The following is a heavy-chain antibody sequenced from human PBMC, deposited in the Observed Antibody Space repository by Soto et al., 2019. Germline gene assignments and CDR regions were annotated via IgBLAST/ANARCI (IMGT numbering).Heavy chain of an antibody. D-gene: IGHD4-17*01. V-gene: IGHV4-39*01. Sequence: SETLSLTCTVSGGSISSSSYYWGWIRQPPGKGLEWIGSIYYSGSTYYNPSLKSRVTISVDTSKNQFSLKLSSVTAADTAVYYCARVTTMTTDTPIDYYYYGMDVWGQGTTVTVSS. CDR2: IYYSGST. CDR3: ARVTTMTTDTPIDYYYYGMDV. CDR1: GGSISSSSYY. J-gene: IGHJ6*02.